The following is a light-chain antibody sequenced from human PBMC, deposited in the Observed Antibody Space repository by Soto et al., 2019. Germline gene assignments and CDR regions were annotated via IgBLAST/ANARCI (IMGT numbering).Light chain of an antibody. V-gene: IGKV3-15*01. CDR3: QQYNNWPPWT. J-gene: IGKJ1*01. CDR1: QSVSSN. Sequence: EIVMTQSPATLSVSPGERATLSCRASQSVSSNLAWYQQKPGQAPRLLIYGASTRATGIPARFSGSGSGTEFTLTISSLQSEDFAVYCCQQYNNWPPWTLAKGPRWKSN. CDR2: GAS.